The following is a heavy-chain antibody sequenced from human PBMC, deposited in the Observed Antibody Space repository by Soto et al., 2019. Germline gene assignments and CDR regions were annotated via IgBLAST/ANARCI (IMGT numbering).Heavy chain of an antibody. CDR2: ISWNSVSI. J-gene: IGHJ4*02. CDR3: ARGPYCSGGTCFSGHVTDPYYFDY. CDR1: GFTFDDYA. V-gene: IGHV3-9*01. Sequence: DVQLVESGGGLVQPGRSLRLSCAASGFTFDDYAMHWVRQAPEKGLEWVSGISWNSVSIAYGDAVKGRFTISRDNAKNSLYLQMNSLTPEDTALYYCARGPYCSGGTCFSGHVTDPYYFDYWGQGTLVTVSS. D-gene: IGHD2-15*01.